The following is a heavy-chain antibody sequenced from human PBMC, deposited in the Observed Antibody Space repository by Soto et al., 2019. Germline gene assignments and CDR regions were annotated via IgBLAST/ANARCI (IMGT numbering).Heavy chain of an antibody. D-gene: IGHD5-12*01. J-gene: IGHJ4*02. CDR3: ARHEGLGIVETIGGFDY. CDR2: IYYSGST. V-gene: IGHV4-39*01. Sequence: QLQLQESGPGLVKPSETLSLTCTVSGGSISSSSYYWGWIRQPPGKGLEWIGSIYYSGSTYYNPSLKSRVTISVDTSKNQFSLKLSSVTAADTAVYYCARHEGLGIVETIGGFDYWGQGTLVTVSS. CDR1: GGSISSSSYY.